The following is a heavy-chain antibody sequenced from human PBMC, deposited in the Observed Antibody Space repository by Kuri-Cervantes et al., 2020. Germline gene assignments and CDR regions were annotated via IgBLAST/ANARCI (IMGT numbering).Heavy chain of an antibody. J-gene: IGHJ4*02. D-gene: IGHD3-10*01. CDR3: LVRGISRPY. CDR1: GFTFSSSW. Sequence: GGSLRLSCAASGFTFSSSWMHWVCQAPEKGLEWVADIKCDGSEKYYVDSVKGRFTISRDNAKNSLYLQMNSLRAEDTAVYYCLVRGISRPYWGQGTLVTVSS. CDR2: IKCDGSEK. V-gene: IGHV3-52*01.